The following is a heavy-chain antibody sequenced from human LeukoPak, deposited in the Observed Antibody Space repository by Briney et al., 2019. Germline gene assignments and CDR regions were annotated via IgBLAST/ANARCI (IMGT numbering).Heavy chain of an antibody. D-gene: IGHD3-22*01. CDR2: INHSGSN. CDR1: GGYFSDYY. CDR3: ATCLCADNGYCRENWDF. Sequence: SETLSLTCAVYGGYFSDYYWSWIRQPPGKGVEWIGEINHSGSNNYIPSLKIRFSISVDTSKNQFSLKLSSVTAADSSIYYCATCLCADNGYCRENWDFWSQGTLVTVSS. J-gene: IGHJ1*01. V-gene: IGHV4-34*01.